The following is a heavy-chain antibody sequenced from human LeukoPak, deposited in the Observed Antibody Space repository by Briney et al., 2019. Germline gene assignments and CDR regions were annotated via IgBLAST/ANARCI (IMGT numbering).Heavy chain of an antibody. Sequence: GESLKISCKGSGYSFSTYWIGWVRQMPGKGLEWMGIIYPGDSETRYSPSFQGQVTISADKSISTAYLQWSSLKASDTAMYYCARSEIAAAVTNWFDPWGQGTLVTVSS. CDR2: IYPGDSET. CDR3: ARSEIAAAVTNWFDP. D-gene: IGHD6-13*01. V-gene: IGHV5-51*01. CDR1: GYSFSTYW. J-gene: IGHJ5*02.